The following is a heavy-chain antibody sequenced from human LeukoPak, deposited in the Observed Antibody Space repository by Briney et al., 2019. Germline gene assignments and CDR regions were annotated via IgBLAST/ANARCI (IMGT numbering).Heavy chain of an antibody. Sequence: GGSLRLSCAASGFTLSGYWMSWVRPAPGKGLEWVANIKYDGSEIDYVDSVKGRFTISRDNAKNSLYLQMHSLRAEDTAVYYCVRDIAAAGLFFDYWGQGVLVTVSS. CDR2: IKYDGSEI. CDR3: VRDIAAAGLFFDY. CDR1: GFTLSGYW. D-gene: IGHD6-13*01. J-gene: IGHJ4*02. V-gene: IGHV3-7*01.